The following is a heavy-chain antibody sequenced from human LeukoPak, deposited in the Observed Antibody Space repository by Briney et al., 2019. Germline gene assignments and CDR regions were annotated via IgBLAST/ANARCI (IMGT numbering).Heavy chain of an antibody. V-gene: IGHV3-23*01. J-gene: IGHJ4*02. Sequence: GGSLRLSCAASEFTYGMNWVRQAPGKGLECISTISDDSSFTYYADSVKGRSAISRDDSKNTLYLQMNNLKVEDTAVYYCAKGRCSGVGCDSFHSWGQGALVTVSS. CDR1: EFTYG. CDR2: ISDDSSFT. CDR3: AKGRCSGVGCDSFHS. D-gene: IGHD2-15*01.